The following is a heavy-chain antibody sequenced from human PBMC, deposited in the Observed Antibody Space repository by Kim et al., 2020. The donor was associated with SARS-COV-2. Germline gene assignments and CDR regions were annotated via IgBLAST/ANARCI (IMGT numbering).Heavy chain of an antibody. CDR1: GFSFTNYG. J-gene: IGHJ4*02. Sequence: GGSLRLSCTASGFSFTNYGMHWVRQAPGKGLEWVANIWYDGNNKYYADSVKGRLTVSKDNSKNTVYLQMNSLTAEDTAVYYCATGAPRTSGSYSQPYWGQGTLVIVSS. D-gene: IGHD3-10*01. V-gene: IGHV3-33*08. CDR2: IWYDGNNK. CDR3: ATGAPRTSGSYSQPY.